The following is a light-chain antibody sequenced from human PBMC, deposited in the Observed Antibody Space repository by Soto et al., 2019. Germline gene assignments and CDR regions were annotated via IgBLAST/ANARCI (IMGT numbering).Light chain of an antibody. CDR2: GAS. V-gene: IGKV3-15*01. CDR3: QQYNNWPGWA. Sequence: EIVMTQSPVTLSVSPGERVTLSCRASQSVSSNLAWYQQKPGQAPRLLIYGASTRATGIPARFGGNGSGTEFTLTISSLQSEDFAVYYCQQYNNWPGWAFGQGTKVE. J-gene: IGKJ1*01. CDR1: QSVSSN.